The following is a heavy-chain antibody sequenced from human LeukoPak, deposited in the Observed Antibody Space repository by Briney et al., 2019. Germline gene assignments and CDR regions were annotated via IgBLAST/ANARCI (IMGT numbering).Heavy chain of an antibody. CDR3: AMRKPYDSGGPFDY. Sequence: GASVKVSCKASGYTFTSYAMHWVRQAPGQRLEWMGWINAGNGNTKYSQKFQGRVTITRDTSASTAYMELSSLRSEDTAMYYCAMRKPYDSGGPFDYWGQGTLVTVSS. CDR1: GYTFTSYA. J-gene: IGHJ4*02. CDR2: INAGNGNT. V-gene: IGHV1-3*01. D-gene: IGHD3-22*01.